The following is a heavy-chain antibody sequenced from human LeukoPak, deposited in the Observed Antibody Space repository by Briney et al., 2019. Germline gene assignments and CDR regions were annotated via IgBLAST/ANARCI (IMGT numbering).Heavy chain of an antibody. CDR2: ISSSSNYI. D-gene: IGHD2-15*01. J-gene: IGHJ6*02. CDR1: GFTFSSYS. Sequence: GGSLRLSCAASGFTFSSYSMNWVRQAPGKGLEWVSSISSSSNYIYYADSVKGRFTISRDNAKNSLYLQMNSLRAEDTAVYYCARDEQADSTPDGMDVWGQGTTVTVSS. CDR3: ARDEQADSTPDGMDV. V-gene: IGHV3-21*01.